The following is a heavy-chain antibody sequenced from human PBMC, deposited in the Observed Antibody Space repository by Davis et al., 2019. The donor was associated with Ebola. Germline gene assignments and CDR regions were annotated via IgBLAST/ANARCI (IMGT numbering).Heavy chain of an antibody. CDR1: GYTFKNYA. D-gene: IGHD7-27*01. V-gene: IGHV1-69*13. CDR2: IVPIFRSA. J-gene: IGHJ4*02. CDR3: ARTPELGYYFDL. Sequence: SVKVSCKASGYTFKNYAISWVRQAPGQGLEWVGGIVPIFRSAKYAQKFQGRVTITADESTSTAYMELNSLRSEDTALFYCARTPELGYYFDLWGQGTLVTVSS.